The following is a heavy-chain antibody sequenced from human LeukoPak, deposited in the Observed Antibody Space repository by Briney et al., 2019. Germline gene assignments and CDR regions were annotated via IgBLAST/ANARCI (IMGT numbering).Heavy chain of an antibody. CDR2: ISSSGSTI. CDR3: ARVSDIVATDRYYYMDV. CDR1: GFTFSDYY. D-gene: IGHD5-12*01. J-gene: IGHJ6*03. V-gene: IGHV3-11*01. Sequence: PGGSLRLSCAASGFTFSDYYMSSIRQAPGKGLEWVSYISSSGSTIYYADSVKGRFTISRDYAKNSLYLQMNSLRAEDTAVYYCARVSDIVATDRYYYMDVWDKGTTVTVSS.